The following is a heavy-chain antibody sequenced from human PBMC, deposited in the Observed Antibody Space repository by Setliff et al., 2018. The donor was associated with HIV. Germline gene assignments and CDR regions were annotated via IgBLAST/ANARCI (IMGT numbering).Heavy chain of an antibody. CDR1: GYSFPNDW. Sequence: PGESLKISCKDSGYSFPNDWIGWVRQMPGKGLEWVAIIFPGYSETRYSPSFEGQVTISADRSINTVYLQWSSLRASDTAIYYCTRHPLRPGIAGYFYFVDVWGTGTTITVSS. J-gene: IGHJ6*03. CDR3: TRHPLRPGIAGYFYFVDV. CDR2: IFPGYSET. V-gene: IGHV5-51*01. D-gene: IGHD3-9*01.